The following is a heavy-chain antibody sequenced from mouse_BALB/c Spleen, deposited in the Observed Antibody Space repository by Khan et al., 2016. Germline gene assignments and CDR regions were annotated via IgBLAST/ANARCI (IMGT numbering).Heavy chain of an antibody. V-gene: IGHV2-2*02. CDR1: GFSLTSYG. Sequence: QVQLKQSGPGLVQPSQSLSITCTVSGFSLTSYGVHWVRQSPGKGLEWLGVIWSGGSTDYNAAFISRLSIRKDNSKSQVFFKMNSLQANDTAICYCARNSDYGNLFAYWGQGTLVTVSA. CDR2: IWSGGST. D-gene: IGHD2-1*01. CDR3: ARNSDYGNLFAY. J-gene: IGHJ3*01.